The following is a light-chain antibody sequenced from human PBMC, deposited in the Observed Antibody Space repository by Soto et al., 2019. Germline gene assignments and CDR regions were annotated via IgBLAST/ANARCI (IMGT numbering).Light chain of an antibody. CDR1: QSVTYNC. Sequence: DIVLTLSPCTLSLSLGERVTLSCRASQSVTYNCLAWYQQKSGKPPRLLIYGASSMASGIPDRFSGSGSGTDFTLTISRLEPDDFAVYYCHQYGSSPSTFGRRTKVDIK. V-gene: IGKV3-20*01. J-gene: IGKJ1*01. CDR3: HQYGSSPST. CDR2: GAS.